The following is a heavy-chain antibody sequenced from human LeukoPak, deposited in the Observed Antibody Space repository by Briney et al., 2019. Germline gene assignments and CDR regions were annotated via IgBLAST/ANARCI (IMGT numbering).Heavy chain of an antibody. D-gene: IGHD3-22*01. J-gene: IGHJ4*02. CDR1: GYTFTRYY. CDR2: INLRGGRI. CDR3: ARDGWFYYDSSDYSGFDY. V-gene: IGHV1-46*01. Sequence: ASVKVSCKASGYTFTRYYMHWVRQAPGQGLEWMGIINLRGGRIHYAQKFQGRVTMTRDTSTSTVYMELSSLRSADTAVYYCARDGWFYYDSSDYSGFDYWGQGTLVTVSS.